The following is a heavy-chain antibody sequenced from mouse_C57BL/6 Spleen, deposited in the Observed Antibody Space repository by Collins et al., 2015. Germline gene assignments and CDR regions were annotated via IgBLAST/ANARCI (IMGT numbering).Heavy chain of an antibody. J-gene: IGHJ3*01. CDR3: ARSGGNYVWFAY. Sequence: QVQLQQSGPELVKPGASVRISCKASGYTFTRYYIHWVKQRPGQGLEWIGWIYPGNVNTKYNEKFKGKATLTADKSSNTAYMQLSSLTSEDSAVYFCARSGGNYVWFAYWGQGTLVTVSA. V-gene: IGHV1S56*01. CDR1: GYTFTRYY. D-gene: IGHD2-1*01. CDR2: IYPGNVNT.